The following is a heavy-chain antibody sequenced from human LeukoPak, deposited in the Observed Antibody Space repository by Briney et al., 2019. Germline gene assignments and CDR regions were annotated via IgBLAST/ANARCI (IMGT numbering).Heavy chain of an antibody. Sequence: GEALKISCKGSGYSFTNYWIGWVRQMPGKGLEWMGIIYPGDSDTRYSPSFQDQVTTSADKSIRTAYLQWSSLKASDTAMYYCARQRFTMRAYAGNWFDPWGQGTLVTVSS. CDR1: GYSFTNYW. CDR2: IYPGDSDT. J-gene: IGHJ5*02. D-gene: IGHD3-10*01. V-gene: IGHV5-51*01. CDR3: ARQRFTMRAYAGNWFDP.